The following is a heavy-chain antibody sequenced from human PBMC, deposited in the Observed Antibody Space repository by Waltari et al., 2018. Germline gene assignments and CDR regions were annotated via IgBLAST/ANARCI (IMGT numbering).Heavy chain of an antibody. Sequence: QLHLHESGAGLVKPSETLSLSCTVSGGSISTTSYYWGWVRQPPGKGLGGIGAIYFRGSTYFEPSLKSRVTMSVETSKNQFSLNLTSVTAADTALYYCARHSPRYGGLPMGDFSLFLDYWGQGKLVTVSS. CDR2: IYFRGST. V-gene: IGHV4-39*01. CDR3: ARHSPRYGGLPMGDFSLFLDY. D-gene: IGHD3-16*02. J-gene: IGHJ4*02. CDR1: GGSISTTSYY.